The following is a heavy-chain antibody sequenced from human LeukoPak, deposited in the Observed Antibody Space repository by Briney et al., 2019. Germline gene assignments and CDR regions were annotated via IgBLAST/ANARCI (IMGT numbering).Heavy chain of an antibody. CDR3: ANRHYDYVWGSYRAFDI. V-gene: IGHV1-69*05. CDR2: IIPIFGTA. CDR1: GGTFSSYA. Sequence: GASVKVSCKASGGTFSSYAISWVRQAPGQGLEWMGGIIPIFGTANYAQKFQGRVTITTDESTSTAYMELSSLRSEDTAVYYCANRHYDYVWGSYRAFDIWGQGTMVTVSS. J-gene: IGHJ3*02. D-gene: IGHD3-16*02.